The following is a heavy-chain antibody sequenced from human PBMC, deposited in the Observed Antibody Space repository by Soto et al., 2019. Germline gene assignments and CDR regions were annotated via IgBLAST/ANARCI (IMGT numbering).Heavy chain of an antibody. CDR1: GYSFSSYW. Sequence: GESLKISCKTSGYSFSSYWIAWVRQMPGKGLEWMGIIYPGDSDIRYSPSFQGQVTFSVDKSINTAYLQWTSLKASDTAMYYCARQTYCSRGFCYSPLVGYWGQGTRVTVSS. CDR3: ARQTYCSRGFCYSPLVGY. J-gene: IGHJ4*02. V-gene: IGHV5-51*01. D-gene: IGHD2-15*01. CDR2: IYPGDSDI.